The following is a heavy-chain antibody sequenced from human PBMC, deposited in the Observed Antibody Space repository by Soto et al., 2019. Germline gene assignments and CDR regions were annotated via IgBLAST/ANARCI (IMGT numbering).Heavy chain of an antibody. Sequence: SETLSLTCTVPGGSVSSGSYYWSWIRQPPGKGLEWIGYIYYSGSTNYNPSLKSRVTISVDTSKNQFSLKLSSVTAADTAVYYCARDRNDSSGYYYSFFDYWGQGTLVTVSS. V-gene: IGHV4-61*01. CDR3: ARDRNDSSGYYYSFFDY. CDR2: IYYSGST. J-gene: IGHJ4*02. D-gene: IGHD3-22*01. CDR1: GGSVSSGSYY.